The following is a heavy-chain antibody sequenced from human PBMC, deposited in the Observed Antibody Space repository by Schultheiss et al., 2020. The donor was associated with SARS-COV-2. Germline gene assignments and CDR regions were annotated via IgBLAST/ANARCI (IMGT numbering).Heavy chain of an antibody. Sequence: SETLSLTCTVSGGSISSHYWSWIRQPPGKGLEWIGYIYHSGSTYYNPSLKSRVTISVDRSKNQFSLKLSSVTAADTAVYYCARGDGRSYGMDVWGQGTTVTVSS. CDR3: ARGDGRSYGMDV. V-gene: IGHV4-59*11. J-gene: IGHJ6*02. CDR2: IYHSGST. CDR1: GGSISSHY. D-gene: IGHD2-15*01.